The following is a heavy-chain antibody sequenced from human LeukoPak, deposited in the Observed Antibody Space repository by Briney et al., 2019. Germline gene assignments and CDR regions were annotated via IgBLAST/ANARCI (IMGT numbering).Heavy chain of an antibody. Sequence: ASVKVSCKASGCTFTGYYMHWVRQAPGQGLEWMGWINPNSGGTNYAQKFQGRVTMTRDTSISTAYMELSRLRSDDTAVYYCARDPYSSGRLFDYWGQGTLVTVSS. D-gene: IGHD6-19*01. V-gene: IGHV1-2*02. CDR1: GCTFTGYY. CDR3: ARDPYSSGRLFDY. J-gene: IGHJ4*02. CDR2: INPNSGGT.